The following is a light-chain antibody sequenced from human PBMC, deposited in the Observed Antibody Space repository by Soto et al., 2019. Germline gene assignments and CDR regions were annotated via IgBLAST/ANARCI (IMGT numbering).Light chain of an antibody. Sequence: QSVLTQPPSVSGAPGQRVTISCTGSSSNIGPGYDVHWYQQIPGTAPKLLIYGDNNRPSGVPDRFSGSRSGTSASLAITGLQAEDEADYYCQSYDTSLSAHVVFGGGTQLTVL. CDR3: QSYDTSLSAHVV. J-gene: IGLJ2*01. V-gene: IGLV1-40*01. CDR2: GDN. CDR1: SSNIGPGYD.